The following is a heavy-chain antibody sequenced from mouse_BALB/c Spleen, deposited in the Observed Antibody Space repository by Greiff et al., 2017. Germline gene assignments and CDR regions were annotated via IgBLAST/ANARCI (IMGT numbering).Heavy chain of an antibody. Sequence: QVQLKQSGAELMKPGASVKISCKATGYTFSSYWIEWVKQRPGHGLEWIGEILPGSGSTNYNEKFKGKATFTADTSSNTAFMQLSSLTSEDSAVYYCARGIYGLYAMDYWGQGTSVTVSS. J-gene: IGHJ4*01. CDR3: ARGIYGLYAMDY. V-gene: IGHV1-9*01. CDR2: ILPGSGST. D-gene: IGHD1-1*02. CDR1: GYTFSSYW.